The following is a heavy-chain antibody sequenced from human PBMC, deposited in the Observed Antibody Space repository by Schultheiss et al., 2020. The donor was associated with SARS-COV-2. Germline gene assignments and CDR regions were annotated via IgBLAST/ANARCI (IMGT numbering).Heavy chain of an antibody. CDR3: ATRALRFLEWLPLDY. CDR2: ISYDGSNK. CDR1: GFTFSSYA. J-gene: IGHJ4*02. V-gene: IGHV3-30-3*01. D-gene: IGHD3-3*01. Sequence: GESLKISCAASGFTFSSYAMHWVRQAPGKGLEWVAVISYDGSNKYYADSVKGRFTISRDNAKNSLYLQMNSLRAEDTAVYYCATRALRFLEWLPLDYWGQGTLVTVSS.